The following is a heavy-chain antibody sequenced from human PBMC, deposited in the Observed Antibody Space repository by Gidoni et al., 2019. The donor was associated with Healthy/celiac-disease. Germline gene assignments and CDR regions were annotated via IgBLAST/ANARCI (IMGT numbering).Heavy chain of an antibody. CDR1: GFTFSSYS. Sequence: EVQLVESGGGLVQPGGSLRLSCAASGFTFSSYSMNWVRQAPGKWLEWVSYISSSSSTIDYADSVKGRFTISRDNAKNSLYLQMNSLRDEDTAVYYCARGGHDYGDYGYWGQGTLVTVSS. CDR3: ARGGHDYGDYGY. J-gene: IGHJ4*02. D-gene: IGHD4-17*01. V-gene: IGHV3-48*02. CDR2: ISSSSSTI.